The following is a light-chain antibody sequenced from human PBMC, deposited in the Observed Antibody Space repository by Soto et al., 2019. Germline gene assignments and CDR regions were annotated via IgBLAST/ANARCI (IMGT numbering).Light chain of an antibody. V-gene: IGKV1-39*01. CDR2: AAS. Sequence: DIQMTQSPSSLSASVGDRVTITCRASQSISSYLNWYQQKPGKAPKLLIYAASSLQSGDPSRISGSGSGTDFTLTISRLQPKDFATYYCQQSYSTPLTFGGGTKVEIK. CDR1: QSISSY. CDR3: QQSYSTPLT. J-gene: IGKJ4*01.